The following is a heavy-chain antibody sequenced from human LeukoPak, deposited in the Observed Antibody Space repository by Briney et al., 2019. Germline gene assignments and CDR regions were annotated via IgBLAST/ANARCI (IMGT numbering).Heavy chain of an antibody. V-gene: IGHV4-59*01. CDR2: VYYSGSA. D-gene: IGHD1-26*01. Sequence: SEALSLTCTVSGGSISSYYWSWIRQPPGKGVEWIGYVYYSGSAHYNPSLKSRVTISVDTSKNQFSLKVSSVTAADTAIYYCAGGTYYYFDYWGQGTLVTVSS. CDR3: AGGTYYYFDY. CDR1: GGSISSYY. J-gene: IGHJ4*02.